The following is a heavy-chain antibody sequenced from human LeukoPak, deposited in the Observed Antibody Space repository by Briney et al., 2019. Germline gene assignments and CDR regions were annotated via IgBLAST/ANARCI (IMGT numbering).Heavy chain of an antibody. V-gene: IGHV1-46*01. CDR1: GYTFTSYY. CDR2: INPSGGST. CDR3: ARVRGYYDSSGYLDY. J-gene: IGHJ4*02. Sequence: ASVKVSCKASGYTFTSYYMHWVRQAPGQGLEWMGIINPSGGSTSYAQKFQGRVTMTRDMSTSTVYMELSSLRSEDTAVYYCARVRGYYDSSGYLDYWGQGTLVTVSS. D-gene: IGHD3-22*01.